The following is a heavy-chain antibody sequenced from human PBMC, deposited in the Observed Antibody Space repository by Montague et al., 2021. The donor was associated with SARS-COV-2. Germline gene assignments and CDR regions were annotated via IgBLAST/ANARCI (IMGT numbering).Heavy chain of an antibody. V-gene: IGHV4-59*01. J-gene: IGHJ4*02. CDR3: ARVKRGYYCVLGVSAHFDY. Sequence: SETLSLTCTVSGGSISSYCWSWIRQPPGKGLEWIGYIYYSGSTNYNPSLKSRVTISVDTSKNQFSLKLSSVTAADTAVYHCARVKRGYYCVLGVSAHFDYWGQGTLVTVSS. D-gene: IGHD3-10*01. CDR2: IYYSGST. CDR1: GGSISSYC.